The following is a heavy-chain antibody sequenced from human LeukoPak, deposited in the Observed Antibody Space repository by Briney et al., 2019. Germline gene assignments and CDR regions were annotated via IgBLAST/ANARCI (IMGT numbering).Heavy chain of an antibody. V-gene: IGHV3-30-3*01. CDR3: ARGSIVVVTAIFYFDY. CDR1: GFTFSSYA. J-gene: IGHJ4*02. D-gene: IGHD2-21*02. CDR2: ISYDGSNK. Sequence: GGSLRLSCAASGFTFSSYAMHWVRQAPGKGLEWVAVISYDGSNKYYADSVKGRFTISRDNSKNTLYLQMNSLRAEDTAVYYRARGSIVVVTAIFYFDYWGQGTLVTVSS.